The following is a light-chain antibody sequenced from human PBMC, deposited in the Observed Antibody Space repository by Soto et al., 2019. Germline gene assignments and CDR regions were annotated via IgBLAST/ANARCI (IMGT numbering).Light chain of an antibody. J-gene: IGKJ4*01. Sequence: ERVLTESLATLSVSQGEGATLSCRACLSIGCTLAWYQYKPGXTPRXXXYETSTRAHGAPPRFSCSRSGTAFTRTINSLQSEDFAVYYGQRYNNWPLTFGGGTKVDIK. CDR1: LSIGCT. CDR2: ETS. CDR3: QRYNNWPLT. V-gene: IGKV3-15*01.